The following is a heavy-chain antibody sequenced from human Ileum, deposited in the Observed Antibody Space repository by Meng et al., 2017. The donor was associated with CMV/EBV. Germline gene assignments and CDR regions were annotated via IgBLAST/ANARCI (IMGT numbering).Heavy chain of an antibody. CDR2: IYYSGDT. J-gene: IGHJ6*02. V-gene: IGHV4-39*01. CDR3: ARAVLRFLEWDLSPHPYGMDV. D-gene: IGHD3-3*01. Sequence: GSLRLSCTVSGGSINSNLYYWGWIRQPPGKGLEWIGNIYYSGDTYYNPSLNSRVTMSVDTSKTQFSLKLSSVTAADTAVYFCARAVLRFLEWDLSPHPYGMDVWGQGTMVTVSS. CDR1: GGSINSNLYY.